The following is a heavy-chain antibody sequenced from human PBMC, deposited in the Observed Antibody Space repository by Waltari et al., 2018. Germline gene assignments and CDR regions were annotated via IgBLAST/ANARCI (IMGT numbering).Heavy chain of an antibody. J-gene: IGHJ4*02. CDR3: ARVSPYSSSWYVGAYYFDY. CDR1: GGSFRGYY. V-gene: IGHV4-34*01. CDR2: INHSGST. Sequence: QVQLQQWGAGLLKPSETLSLTCAVYGGSFRGYYWRWIRQPPGKGLVWIGEINHSGSTNYNPSLKSRVTISVDTSKNQFSLKLSSVTAADTAVYYCARVSPYSSSWYVGAYYFDYWGQGTLVTVSS. D-gene: IGHD6-13*01.